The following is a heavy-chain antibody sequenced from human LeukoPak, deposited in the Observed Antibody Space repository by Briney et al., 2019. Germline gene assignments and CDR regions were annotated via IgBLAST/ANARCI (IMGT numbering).Heavy chain of an antibody. Sequence: ASVKVSCKASGGTFSCYAISWVRQAPGQGLEWMGVIIPIFGTANYAQKFQGRVTITTDESTSTAYMELSSLRSEDTAVYYCARPQGWSSGYFNSFDPWGEGTLVTVSS. CDR1: GGTFSCYA. J-gene: IGHJ5*02. CDR2: IIPIFGTA. CDR3: ARPQGWSSGYFNSFDP. V-gene: IGHV1-69*05. D-gene: IGHD3-22*01.